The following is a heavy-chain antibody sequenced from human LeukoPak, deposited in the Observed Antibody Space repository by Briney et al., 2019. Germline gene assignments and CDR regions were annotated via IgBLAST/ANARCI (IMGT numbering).Heavy chain of an antibody. J-gene: IGHJ4*02. V-gene: IGHV3-7*01. D-gene: IGHD1-1*01. CDR1: GFTISAYW. CDR3: VSTTRSSPFDN. Sequence: GGSLRLSCAASGFTISAYWLSWVRQAPGQGLEWLANIKKDGSDKQYEDSVKGRFAISRDNAKSSVYLQMNSLRAEDTALYYCVSTTRSSPFDNWGQGTLVTVSS. CDR2: IKKDGSDK.